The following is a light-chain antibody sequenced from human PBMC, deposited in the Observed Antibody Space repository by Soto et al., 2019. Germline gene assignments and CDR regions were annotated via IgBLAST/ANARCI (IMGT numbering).Light chain of an antibody. CDR3: QQSYSNVIR. CDR1: QSVSSY. J-gene: IGKJ3*01. Sequence: DIQMTQSPSSLSASVGDRVTITCRASQSVSSYLNWYQQQPGKAPRLLIYAASSLQSGVSSRFSGSGSGTDFTLTITSLQPEDFATYYCQQSYSNVIRFGPGTKVDMK. V-gene: IGKV1-39*01. CDR2: AAS.